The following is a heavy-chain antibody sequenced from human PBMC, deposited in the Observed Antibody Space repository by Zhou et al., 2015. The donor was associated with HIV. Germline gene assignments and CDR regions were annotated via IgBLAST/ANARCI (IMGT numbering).Heavy chain of an antibody. V-gene: IGHV1-69*02. CDR2: IIPILGIA. J-gene: IGHJ6*02. Sequence: QVQLVQSGAEVKKPGSSVKVSCKASGGTFSSYTISWVRQAPGQGLEWMGRIIPILGIANYAQKFQGRVTITADKSTSTAYMELSSLRSEDTAVYYCARGRGRDGYNYGNYYYYGMDVWGQGTTVTVSS. CDR3: ARGRGRDGYNYGNYYYYGMDV. D-gene: IGHD5-24*01. CDR1: GGTFSSYT.